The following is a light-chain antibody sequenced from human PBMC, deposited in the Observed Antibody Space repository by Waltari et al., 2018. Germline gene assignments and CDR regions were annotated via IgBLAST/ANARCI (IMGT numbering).Light chain of an antibody. Sequence: DIQMTQSPSSLSASVGDRVTITFQASQSISSYLNWYQQKPGKSPKLLIYDASSLQSGVPSRFSGSGSGTDFTLTISSLQPEDFATYYCQQSYSTLYTFGQGTKLEIK. CDR3: QQSYSTLYT. V-gene: IGKV1-39*01. J-gene: IGKJ2*01. CDR2: DAS. CDR1: QSISSY.